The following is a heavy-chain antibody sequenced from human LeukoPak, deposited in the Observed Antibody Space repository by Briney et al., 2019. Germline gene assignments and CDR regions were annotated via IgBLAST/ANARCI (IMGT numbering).Heavy chain of an antibody. V-gene: IGHV3-23*01. CDR3: AKSYSGGDCG. D-gene: IGHD2-21*02. CDR1: GLPFGSYG. J-gene: IGHJ4*02. Sequence: PGGSLRLSCAVSGLPFGSYGMTWVRQAPGKGLEWVPGITGNGVYTYYADSVKGRFTISRDNSKSTLSLQMNSLRAEGTAVYYCAKSYSGGDCGWGPGTLVIVSS. CDR2: ITGNGVYT.